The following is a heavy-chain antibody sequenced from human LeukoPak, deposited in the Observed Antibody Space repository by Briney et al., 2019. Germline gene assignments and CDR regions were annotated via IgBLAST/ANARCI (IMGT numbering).Heavy chain of an antibody. CDR1: GYTFTSYY. CDR2: INPSGGST. Sequence: ASVKVSCKASGYTFTSYYMHWVRQAPGQGLEWMGIINPSGGSTSYAQKFQGRVTMTRDTSTSTVYMELSSLRSEDTAVYYCARDQHPDYYDSSGAPGYWGQGTLVTVSS. D-gene: IGHD3-22*01. V-gene: IGHV1-46*01. CDR3: ARDQHPDYYDSSGAPGY. J-gene: IGHJ4*02.